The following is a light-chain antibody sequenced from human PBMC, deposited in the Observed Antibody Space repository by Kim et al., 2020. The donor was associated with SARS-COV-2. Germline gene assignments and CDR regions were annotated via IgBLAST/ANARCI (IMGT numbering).Light chain of an antibody. J-gene: IGKJ1*01. CDR3: QQYGSSPQT. V-gene: IGKV3-20*01. CDR2: GAS. Sequence: EIVLTQSPGTLSLSPGEKATLSCRASQSVSSSYLAWYQQKPGQAPRLLIYGASSWATGIPDRFSGSGSGTDFTLTISRVEPEDFAVDYCQQYGSSPQTFGQGTKVDIK. CDR1: QSVSSSY.